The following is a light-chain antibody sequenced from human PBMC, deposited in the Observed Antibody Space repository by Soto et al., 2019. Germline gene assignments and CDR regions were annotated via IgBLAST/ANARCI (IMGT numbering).Light chain of an antibody. CDR2: GAS. Sequence: EIVMTQSPATLSVSPGDRATLSCRASQSVSSSLARYQQKPGQAPRLLIYGASTRATGISARFSGSGSGTEFTLTISSLQSEDFAVYYCQQYNNWPPYTFGQGTKLEIK. CDR3: QQYNNWPPYT. V-gene: IGKV3-15*01. CDR1: QSVSSS. J-gene: IGKJ2*01.